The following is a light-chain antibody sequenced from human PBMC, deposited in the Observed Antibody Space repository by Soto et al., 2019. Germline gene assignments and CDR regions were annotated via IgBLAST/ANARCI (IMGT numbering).Light chain of an antibody. CDR1: SSDVGGYNF. Sequence: QSALTKPRSVSGSPGQSVTISCTGTSSDVGGYNFVSWYQQYPGKAPKLIIYDVNKRPSGVPDRFSGSKSGNTASLTISGLQAEDEADYYCCSYAGSYTLWVFGGGTKLTVL. J-gene: IGLJ3*02. CDR3: CSYAGSYTLWV. CDR2: DVN. V-gene: IGLV2-11*01.